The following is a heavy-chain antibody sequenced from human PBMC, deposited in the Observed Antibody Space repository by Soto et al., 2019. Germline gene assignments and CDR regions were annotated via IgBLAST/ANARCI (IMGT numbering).Heavy chain of an antibody. V-gene: IGHV3-23*01. J-gene: IGHJ3*02. CDR1: GFNFSSHA. D-gene: IGHD6-6*01. Sequence: GGSLILSCAASGFNFSSHAMIWVSQAPGKWLEWVSAISVSGGSTYYADSVKGRFTISRDNSKNTLYLQMNSLRAEDTAVYYFAKDFIEYSSSSDAFDSWGQGTMVTVSS. CDR2: ISVSGGST. CDR3: AKDFIEYSSSSDAFDS.